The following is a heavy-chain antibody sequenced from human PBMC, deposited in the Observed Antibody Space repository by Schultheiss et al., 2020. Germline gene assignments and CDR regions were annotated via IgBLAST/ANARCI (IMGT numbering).Heavy chain of an antibody. Sequence: SETLSLTCAVSGGSISSSNWWSWVRQPPGKGLEWIGEIYHSGSTNYNPSLKSRVTISVDTSKNQFSLKLSSVTAADTAVYYCARHPDIPTFDYWGQGTLVTVSS. CDR1: GGSISSSNW. CDR2: IYHSGST. V-gene: IGHV4-4*02. J-gene: IGHJ4*02. CDR3: ARHPDIPTFDY. D-gene: IGHD2-15*01.